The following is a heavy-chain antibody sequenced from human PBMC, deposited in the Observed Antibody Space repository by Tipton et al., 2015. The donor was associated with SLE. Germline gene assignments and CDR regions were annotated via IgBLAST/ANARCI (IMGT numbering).Heavy chain of an antibody. D-gene: IGHD2-15*01. CDR2: IYYSGST. J-gene: IGHJ4*02. Sequence: TLSLTCTVSGDSINSDGYFWTWIRQSPGKGLEWIGYIYYSGSTYYNPSLQSRLTMSVDTSRNQFSLKLTSVTAADTAVYYCASYCSGGRCYSDYWGQGTLVTVSS. V-gene: IGHV4-31*03. CDR3: ASYCSGGRCYSDY. CDR1: GDSINSDGYF.